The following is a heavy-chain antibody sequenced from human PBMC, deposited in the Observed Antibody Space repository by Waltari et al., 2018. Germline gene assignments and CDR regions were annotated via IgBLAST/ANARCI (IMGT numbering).Heavy chain of an antibody. CDR2: IWYDGSNK. Sequence: QVQLVESGGGVVQPGRSLRLSCAASGFTFSSYGMHWVRQAQGKGLEWVAVIWYDGSNKYYADSVKGRFTISRDNSKNTLYLQMNSLRAEDTAVYYCARERRRAAPITGWFDPWGQGTLVTVSS. J-gene: IGHJ5*02. D-gene: IGHD6-13*01. CDR1: GFTFSSYG. V-gene: IGHV3-33*01. CDR3: ARERRRAAPITGWFDP.